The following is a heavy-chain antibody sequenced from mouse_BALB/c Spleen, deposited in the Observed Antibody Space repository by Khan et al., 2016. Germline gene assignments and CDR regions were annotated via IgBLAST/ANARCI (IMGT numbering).Heavy chain of an antibody. D-gene: IGHD3-1*01. Sequence: EVQLQESGPGLVKPSQSLSLTCTVTGYSITSDYAWNWIRQFPGNKLEWMGYISYSGSTSYNPSLKSRISITRDTSKHQFLLQLNSVTTEDTATYYCARGLPGAMDYWGQGTSVTVSS. V-gene: IGHV3-2*02. J-gene: IGHJ4*01. CDR3: ARGLPGAMDY. CDR2: ISYSGST. CDR1: GYSITSDYA.